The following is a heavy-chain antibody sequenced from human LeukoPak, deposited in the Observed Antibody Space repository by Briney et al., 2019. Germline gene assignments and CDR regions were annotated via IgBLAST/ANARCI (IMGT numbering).Heavy chain of an antibody. Sequence: GGSLRLSCAASGFTFSSYAMSWVRQAPGKGLEWVSAISGSGGSTYYADSVKGRFTISRDNSKNTLYLQMNSLRAEDTAVYYCGIAVDRYYFDYWGQGTLVTVSS. J-gene: IGHJ4*02. D-gene: IGHD6-19*01. CDR1: GFTFSSYA. CDR3: GIAVDRYYFDY. CDR2: ISGSGGST. V-gene: IGHV3-23*01.